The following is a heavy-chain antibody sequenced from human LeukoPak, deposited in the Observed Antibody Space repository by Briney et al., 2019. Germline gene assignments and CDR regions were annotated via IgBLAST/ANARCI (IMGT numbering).Heavy chain of an antibody. CDR3: AKMAGTYSTLGYYFDY. J-gene: IGHJ4*02. CDR1: GFTFDHYT. Sequence: PGRSLRLSCAASGFTFDHYTMHWVRQAPGKGLEWVSLISWDGTSTSYAASVKGRFTISRDNSKDSLYLQMNSLRTEDTALYFCAKMAGTYSTLGYYFDYWSQGALVTVSS. CDR2: ISWDGTST. V-gene: IGHV3-43*01. D-gene: IGHD1-26*01.